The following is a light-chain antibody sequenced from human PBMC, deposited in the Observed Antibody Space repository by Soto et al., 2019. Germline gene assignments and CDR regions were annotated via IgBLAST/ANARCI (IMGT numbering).Light chain of an antibody. CDR1: HSVSSSY. CDR3: QQSGSSPPIT. Sequence: EIVLTQSPGTLSLSPGGRATLSCRASHSVSSSYLAWYQQKPGQAPRLLIYGASSRATGIPDRFSGSGSGTDFTLTISRREPEDFAVYYCQQSGSSPPITFGQGTRLEIK. V-gene: IGKV3-20*01. J-gene: IGKJ5*01. CDR2: GAS.